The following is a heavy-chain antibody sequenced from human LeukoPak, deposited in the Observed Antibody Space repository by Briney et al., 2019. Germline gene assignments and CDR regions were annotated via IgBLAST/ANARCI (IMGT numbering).Heavy chain of an antibody. Sequence: GGSLRLSCAASGFTVSSNYMSWVRQAPRKGLVCVSHINTDGSFTSYADSVKGRFTISRDNAKNTLYLQMNSLRAEDTAVYYCARANPGMAFDYWGQGTLVTVSS. CDR3: ARANPGMAFDY. D-gene: IGHD6-13*01. CDR2: INTDGSFT. J-gene: IGHJ4*02. V-gene: IGHV3-74*01. CDR1: GFTVSSNY.